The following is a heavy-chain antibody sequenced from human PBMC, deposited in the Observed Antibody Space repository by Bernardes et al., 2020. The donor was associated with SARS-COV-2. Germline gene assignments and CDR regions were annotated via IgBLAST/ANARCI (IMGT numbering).Heavy chain of an antibody. Sequence: GGSLRLSCAASGFTFSRYAMSWVRQAPGKGLECVGVISNDGTEKYYVESVKGRITVSRDDSKTTMYMEMNDLRVEDTALYYCAKDSTVGSSIYGVLSFDSWGQGTLVTVSS. V-gene: IGHV3-30*18. CDR3: AKDSTVGSSIYGVLSFDS. CDR1: GFTFSRYA. CDR2: ISNDGTEK. J-gene: IGHJ4*02. D-gene: IGHD3-3*01.